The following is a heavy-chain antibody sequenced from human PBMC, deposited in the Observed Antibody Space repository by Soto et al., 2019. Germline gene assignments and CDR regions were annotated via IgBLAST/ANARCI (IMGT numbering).Heavy chain of an antibody. CDR3: ARYGDVNTCFGKDY. CDR1: GFTFSRYG. CDR2: IWHDGGNK. J-gene: IGHJ4*02. D-gene: IGHD2-21*01. V-gene: IGHV3-33*01. Sequence: GGSLRLSCAASGFTFSRYGMHWVRQAPGKGLEWVAFIWHDGGNKFYAESVKGRFTISRDNSKNTLYLQMTSLSAEDTAMYYCARYGDVNTCFGKDYWGQGTLVTVSS.